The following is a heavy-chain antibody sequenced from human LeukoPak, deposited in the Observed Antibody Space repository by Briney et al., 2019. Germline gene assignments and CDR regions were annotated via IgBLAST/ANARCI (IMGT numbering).Heavy chain of an antibody. CDR3: TRRAGTDSNGAFDI. D-gene: IGHD6-19*01. J-gene: IGHJ3*02. V-gene: IGHV4-4*02. Sequence: SETLSLTCAVSGGSISSSNWWSWVRRPPGKGLEWIGEIYHSGSTNYNPSLKSRVTISVDKSKNQFSLKLSSVTAADTAVYYCTRRAGTDSNGAFDIWGQGTMVTVSS. CDR1: GGSISSSNW. CDR2: IYHSGST.